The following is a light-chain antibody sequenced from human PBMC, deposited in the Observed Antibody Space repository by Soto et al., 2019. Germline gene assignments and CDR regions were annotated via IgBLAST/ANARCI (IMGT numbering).Light chain of an antibody. CDR2: GAS. CDR1: QSVSDT. V-gene: IGKV3-11*01. J-gene: IGKJ1*01. CDR3: QQRSNWPRT. Sequence: ESVLTQSPATLSLSPGERATLSCRASQSVSDTLAWYQQKPGQAPRLLIYGASNRATGIPARFSGSGSGTDFTLTISSLEPEDFAVYYCQQRSNWPRTCGQGTKVE.